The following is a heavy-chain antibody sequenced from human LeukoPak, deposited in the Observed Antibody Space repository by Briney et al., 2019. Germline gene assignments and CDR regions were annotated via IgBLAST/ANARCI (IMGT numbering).Heavy chain of an antibody. J-gene: IGHJ4*02. CDR1: GGSISSGGYY. Sequence: PSGTLSLTCTVSGGSISSGGYYWNWIRQHPGKGLEWIGYIYYSGSTYYNPSLKSRVTISVDTSKNQFSLKLSSVTAADTAVYYCARASSDYGDYYFDYWGQGTLVTVSS. D-gene: IGHD4-17*01. V-gene: IGHV4-31*03. CDR2: IYYSGST. CDR3: ARASSDYGDYYFDY.